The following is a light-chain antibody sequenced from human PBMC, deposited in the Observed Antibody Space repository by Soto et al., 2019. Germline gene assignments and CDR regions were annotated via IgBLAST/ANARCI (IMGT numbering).Light chain of an antibody. CDR1: QSVSSF. V-gene: IGKV3-20*01. CDR3: QQFDNALWT. CDR2: GAS. J-gene: IGKJ1*01. Sequence: EIALTQSPGTLSLSPASRATPSGRASQSVSSFLAWYQQKPGQAPRLLIYGASSRATGIPDRFSGSGSGTDFTLTISRLEPEDFAVYYCQQFDNALWTFGQGTKVDI.